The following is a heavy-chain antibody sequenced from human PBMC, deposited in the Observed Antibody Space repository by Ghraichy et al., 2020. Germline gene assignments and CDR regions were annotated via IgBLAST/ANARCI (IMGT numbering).Heavy chain of an antibody. CDR2: ISGSGGST. D-gene: IGHD2-15*01. CDR3: AKTTERATSGGPWGY. CDR1: GFTFSSYA. J-gene: IGHJ4*02. Sequence: GGSLRLSCAASGFTFSSYAMSWVRQAPGKGLEWVSSISGSGGSTYYADSVKGRFTISRDNSKNTLYLQMNSLRVEDTAVYYCAKTTERATSGGPWGYWGQGTLVTVSS. V-gene: IGHV3-23*01.